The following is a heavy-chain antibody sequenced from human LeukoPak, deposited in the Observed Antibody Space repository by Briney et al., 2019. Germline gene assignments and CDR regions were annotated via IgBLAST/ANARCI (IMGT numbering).Heavy chain of an antibody. CDR1: GGSFSGYY. CDR3: ARSFLTTVVTPPPPYGMDV. J-gene: IGHJ6*02. Sequence: TLSLTCAVYGGSFSGYYWSWIRQPPGQGLELIGEINHCGSANYNPSLKSRVTISVDTSKNQFSLKLSSVTAADTAVYYCARSFLTTVVTPPPPYGMDVWGQGTTVTVSS. CDR2: INHCGSA. V-gene: IGHV4-34*09. D-gene: IGHD4-23*01.